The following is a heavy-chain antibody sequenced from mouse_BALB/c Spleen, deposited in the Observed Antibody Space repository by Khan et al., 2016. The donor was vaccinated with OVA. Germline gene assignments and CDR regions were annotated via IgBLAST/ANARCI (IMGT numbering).Heavy chain of an antibody. CDR2: INTYTGEP. J-gene: IGHJ4*01. Sequence: QIQLVQSGPELKKPGETVKISCKAAGYTFTNYGMNWVKQSPGKALKWMGWINTYTGEPTYADDFKGRFAFSLETSASTAYLQINNLKNEDTATYFWERPPYFSYTMDHWGQGTSVTVSS. CDR3: ERPPYFSYTMDH. V-gene: IGHV9-3-1*01. CDR1: GYTFTNYG. D-gene: IGHD2-10*01.